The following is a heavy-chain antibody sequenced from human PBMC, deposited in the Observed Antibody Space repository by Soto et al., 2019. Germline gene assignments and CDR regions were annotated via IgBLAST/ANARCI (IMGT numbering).Heavy chain of an antibody. D-gene: IGHD3-10*01. CDR2: IFHDGTA. CDR3: ARLVYDTRLNYMYFDF. V-gene: IGHV4-4*02. J-gene: IGHJ4*02. Sequence: QVKLQESGPGLATPSGTLSLTCAVSGVSLTSGNWWTWVRQSPQRGLEYMGEIFHDGTANYYPSFERRVAMSVDTSRNQFSLQLTSVTAADTAVYFCARLVYDTRLNYMYFDFWGPGTLVTVSS. CDR1: GVSLTSGNW.